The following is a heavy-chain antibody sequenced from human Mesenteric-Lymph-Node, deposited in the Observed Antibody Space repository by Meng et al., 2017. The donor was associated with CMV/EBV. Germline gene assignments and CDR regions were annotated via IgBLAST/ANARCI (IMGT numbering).Heavy chain of an antibody. CDR1: GYSFTNYW. CDR2: IYPGDSDT. J-gene: IGHJ4*02. CDR3: ARRYCTGTGCYAPLDF. V-gene: IGHV5-51*01. Sequence: GESLKISCKDSGYSFTNYWIAWVRQMPGKGLEWMGIIYPGDSDTRYSPSFQGQVTISADKSITTAYLQWSSLKASDTAMYYCARRYCTGTGCYAPLDFWGQGTLVTVSS. D-gene: IGHD2-2*01.